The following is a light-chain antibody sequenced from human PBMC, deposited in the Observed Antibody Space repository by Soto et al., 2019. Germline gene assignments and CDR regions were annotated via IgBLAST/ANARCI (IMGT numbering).Light chain of an antibody. V-gene: IGKV3-15*01. CDR2: GAS. CDR1: QSVSNN. CDR3: QQYNNWPPS. Sequence: EIVMTQSPGTLSVSPGERATLSCRASQSVSNNVAWYQRKPGQAPRLLFSGASTRATGFPATFSGSGSGTDFTLTISSLQSADFEVYYCQQYNNWPPSFGRGTRVDVK. J-gene: IGKJ1*01.